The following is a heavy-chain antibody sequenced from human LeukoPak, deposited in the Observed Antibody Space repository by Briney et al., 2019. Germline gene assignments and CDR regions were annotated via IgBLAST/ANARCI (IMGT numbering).Heavy chain of an antibody. V-gene: IGHV1-2*02. CDR3: ARGFGVVVPAAIRSSTGWFDP. D-gene: IGHD2-2*01. Sequence: ASVKVSCKASGYTFTDYYMHWVRQAPGQGLEWMGWINPNSGGTNYAQKFQGSVTMTRDTSISTAYMELSRLRSDDTAVYYCARGFGVVVPAAIRSSTGWFDPWGQGTLVTVSS. CDR2: INPNSGGT. CDR1: GYTFTDYY. J-gene: IGHJ5*02.